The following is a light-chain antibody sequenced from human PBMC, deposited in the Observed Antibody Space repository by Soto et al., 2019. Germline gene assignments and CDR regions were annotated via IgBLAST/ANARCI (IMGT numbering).Light chain of an antibody. J-gene: IGLJ2*01. CDR2: GDG. CDR1: SSNIGADYG. Sequence: QSVLTQPPSVSGAPGQRVTISCTGSSSNIGADYGVHLYQQLPGTAPKLLIYGDGHRPSGVPDRFSGSKSGTSASLAITGLQAEDEADYYCQSYDSSLSGPVVFGGGTQLTVL. V-gene: IGLV1-40*01. CDR3: QSYDSSLSGPVV.